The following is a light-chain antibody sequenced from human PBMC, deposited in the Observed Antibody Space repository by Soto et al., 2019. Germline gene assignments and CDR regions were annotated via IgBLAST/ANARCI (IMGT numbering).Light chain of an antibody. Sequence: IVLTQSPGTRSLSPGERATLSCRASQSVSSSYLAWYQQKPGQAPRLLIYGASSRATGIPDRFSGSGSGTDFTLTISRLEQEDGSVYYCQQYGSSTLTFGGGTKVDI. J-gene: IGKJ4*01. CDR1: QSVSSSY. CDR2: GAS. CDR3: QQYGSSTLT. V-gene: IGKV3-20*01.